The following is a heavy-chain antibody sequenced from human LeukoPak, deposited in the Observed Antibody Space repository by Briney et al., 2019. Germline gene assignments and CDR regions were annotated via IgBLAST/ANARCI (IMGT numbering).Heavy chain of an antibody. D-gene: IGHD3-10*01. J-gene: IGHJ4*02. CDR2: INPNSGGT. CDR3: ARDLIWFGESNVDY. CDR1: GYTFTGYY. Sequence: ASVKVSCKASGYTFTGYYMHWVRHAPGQGLELMGWINPNSGGTNYAQKFQGRVTMTRDTSISTAYMELSRLRSDDTAVYYCARDLIWFGESNVDYWGQGTLVTVSS. V-gene: IGHV1-2*02.